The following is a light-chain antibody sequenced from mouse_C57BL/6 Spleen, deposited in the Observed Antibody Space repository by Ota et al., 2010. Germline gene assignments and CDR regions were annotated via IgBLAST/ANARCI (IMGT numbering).Light chain of an antibody. CDR3: HQGFTFPFT. CDR2: RTS. V-gene: IGKV4-61*01. J-gene: IGKJ4*01. Sequence: QIVLHPRLQQSCLHLQGEGHHNLQCQLKCKLHALVPAEARILPQTPRIYRTSNLASGVPARFSGSGSGTSYSLTIGTVEAEDVATYYCHQGFTFPFTFGSGTTLEIK. CDR1: KCKL.